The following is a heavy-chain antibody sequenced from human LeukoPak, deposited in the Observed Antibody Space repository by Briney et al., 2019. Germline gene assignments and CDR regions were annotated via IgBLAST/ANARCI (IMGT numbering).Heavy chain of an antibody. V-gene: IGHV3-21*01. Sequence: GGSLRLSCAASGFTFSSYSMNWVRQAPGKGLEWVSSISSSSSYIYYADSVKGRFTISRDNAKNSLYLQMNSLRAEDTAVYYCASTPVDIVATNLGLGGMDVWGQGTTVTVSS. CDR3: ASTPVDIVATNLGLGGMDV. D-gene: IGHD5-12*01. J-gene: IGHJ6*02. CDR1: GFTFSSYS. CDR2: ISSSSSYI.